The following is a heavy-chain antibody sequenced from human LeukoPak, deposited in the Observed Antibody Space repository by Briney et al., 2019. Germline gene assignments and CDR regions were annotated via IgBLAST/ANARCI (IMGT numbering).Heavy chain of an antibody. Sequence: PSETLSLTCTVSGASFSSSTYYWGWIRQPQGKGLEWIGSIYYGGGTYYNPSLKSRVTMSVDTSKKQFSLKLSSVTAADTAVYYCARHAGGIAAAGTRPFDYWGQGTLVTVSS. CDR2: IYYGGGT. CDR3: ARHAGGIAAAGTRPFDY. J-gene: IGHJ4*02. CDR1: GASFSSSTYY. V-gene: IGHV4-39*01. D-gene: IGHD6-13*01.